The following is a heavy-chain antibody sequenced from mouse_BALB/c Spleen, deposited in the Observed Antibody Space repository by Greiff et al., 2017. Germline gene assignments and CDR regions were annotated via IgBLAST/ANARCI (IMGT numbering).Heavy chain of an antibody. Sequence: EVKLMESGGGLVQPGGSRKLSCAASGFTFSSFGMHWVRQTPEKRLEWVAYISSGGGSTYYPDTVKGRFTISRDNAKNTLYLQMSSLKSEDTAMYYCARHDGNYRFAYWGQGTLVTVSA. D-gene: IGHD2-1*01. CDR3: ARHDGNYRFAY. CDR1: GFTFSSFG. V-gene: IGHV5-12-1*01. CDR2: ISSGGGST. J-gene: IGHJ3*01.